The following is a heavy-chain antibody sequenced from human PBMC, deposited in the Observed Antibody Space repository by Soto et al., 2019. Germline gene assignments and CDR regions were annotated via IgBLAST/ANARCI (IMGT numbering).Heavy chain of an antibody. CDR3: ARGLPFGDY. J-gene: IGHJ4*02. CDR1: GFIFSGYP. CDR2: ISSSGSIV. V-gene: IGHV3-48*02. Sequence: VQLVESGGGVVQPGRSLRLSCAASGFIFSGYPMNWVRQAPGKGLEWVSYISSSGSIVYYADSLKGRFTISRDNAKNSLYLQKISLRDEDTAVYYCARGLPFGDYWGQGTQVTVSS. D-gene: IGHD3-10*01.